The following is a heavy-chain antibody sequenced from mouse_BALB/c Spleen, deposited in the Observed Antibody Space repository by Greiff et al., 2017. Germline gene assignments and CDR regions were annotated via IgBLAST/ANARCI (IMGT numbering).Heavy chain of an antibody. J-gene: IGHJ4*01. D-gene: IGHD2-2*01. CDR3: ARSRYGYDYAMDY. Sequence: EVKLMESGPSLVKPSQTLSLTCSVTGDSITSGYWNWIRKFPGNKLEYMGYISYSGSTYYNPSLKSRISITRDTSKNQYYLQLNSVTTEDTATYYCARSRYGYDYAMDYWGQGTSVTVSS. V-gene: IGHV3-8*02. CDR1: GDSITSGY. CDR2: ISYSGST.